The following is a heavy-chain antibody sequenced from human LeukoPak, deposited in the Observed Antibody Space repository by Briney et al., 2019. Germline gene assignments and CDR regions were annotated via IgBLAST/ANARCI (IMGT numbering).Heavy chain of an antibody. CDR3: TRALTESGAKYFSDS. CDR1: GFTFGDYA. Sequence: PGGSLGLSCTASGFTFGDYAMSWVRQAPGKGLEWVSLIRSKAFGGTPEYGASVKDRFIVSRDDSQRIAYLQMNNLKTEDTAVYYCTRALTESGAKYFSDSWGQGTLVTVSS. J-gene: IGHJ4*02. D-gene: IGHD4/OR15-4a*01. CDR2: IRSKAFGGTP. V-gene: IGHV3-49*04.